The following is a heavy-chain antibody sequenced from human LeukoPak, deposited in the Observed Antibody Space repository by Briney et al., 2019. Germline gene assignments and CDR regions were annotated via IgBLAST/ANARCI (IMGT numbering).Heavy chain of an antibody. Sequence: ASVRVSCKASGYTFTSYAMHWVRQAPGQRLEWMGWINAGNGNTKYSQEFQGRVTITRDTSASTAYMELSSLRSEDMAVYYCARGAKGAVAANYYYMDVWGKGTTVTVSS. CDR2: INAGNGNT. CDR3: ARGAKGAVAANYYYMDV. D-gene: IGHD2-15*01. CDR1: GYTFTSYA. J-gene: IGHJ6*03. V-gene: IGHV1-3*03.